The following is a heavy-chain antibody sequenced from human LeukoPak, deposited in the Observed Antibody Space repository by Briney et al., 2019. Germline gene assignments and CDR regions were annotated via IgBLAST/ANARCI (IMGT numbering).Heavy chain of an antibody. CDR3: ARWGDCFDY. CDR1: GGSISSSSYY. J-gene: IGHJ4*02. Sequence: SETLSLSCTVSGGSISSSSYYWGWIRQPPGKGLEWIGSIYYSGSTYYNPSLKSRVTISVDTSKNQFSLKLSSVTAADTAVYYCARWGDCFDYWGQGTLVALSS. CDR2: IYYSGST. D-gene: IGHD3-10*01. V-gene: IGHV4-39*01.